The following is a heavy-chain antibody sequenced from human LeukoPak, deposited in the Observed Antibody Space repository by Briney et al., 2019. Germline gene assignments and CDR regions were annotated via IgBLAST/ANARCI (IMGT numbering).Heavy chain of an antibody. V-gene: IGHV3-7*01. CDR1: GFTFSSSW. CDR3: ARGHSNYGDYFDY. Sequence: GGSLRLSCAASGFTFSSSWMTWVRQAPGKGLEWVANMNQVGGEIYYMDSVKGRFTISRDNAKNSLYLQMNSLRAEDTAVYYCARGHSNYGDYFDYWGQGTLVTVSS. D-gene: IGHD4-11*01. J-gene: IGHJ4*02. CDR2: MNQVGGEI.